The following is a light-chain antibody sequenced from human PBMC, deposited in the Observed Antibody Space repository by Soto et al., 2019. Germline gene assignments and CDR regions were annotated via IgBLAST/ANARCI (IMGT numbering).Light chain of an antibody. J-gene: IGKJ5*01. CDR3: QQRINCPVT. CDR1: QSVSRY. Sequence: EIVLTQSPATLSLSPGERATLSCRASQSVSRYLAWYQQRPGQAPRLLVYDASKRATGIPARFSGSGSGTDFTLTINSLEPEDFAVYYCQQRINCPVTFGQGTRLEIK. V-gene: IGKV3-11*01. CDR2: DAS.